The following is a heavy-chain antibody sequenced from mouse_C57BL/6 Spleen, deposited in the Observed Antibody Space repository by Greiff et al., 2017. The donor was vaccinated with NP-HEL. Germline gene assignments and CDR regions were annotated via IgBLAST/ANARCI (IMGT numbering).Heavy chain of an antibody. D-gene: IGHD1-1*01. CDR3: ARFSYIARVGYAMDY. CDR1: GYAFSSSW. Sequence: VQLQQSGPELVKPGASVKISCKASGYAFSSSWMNWVKQRPGKGLEWIGRFYPGDGDTNYNGKFKGKATLTADKSSSTAYMQLSSLTSEDSAVYFCARFSYIARVGYAMDYWGQGTSVTVSS. CDR2: FYPGDGDT. J-gene: IGHJ4*01. V-gene: IGHV1-82*01.